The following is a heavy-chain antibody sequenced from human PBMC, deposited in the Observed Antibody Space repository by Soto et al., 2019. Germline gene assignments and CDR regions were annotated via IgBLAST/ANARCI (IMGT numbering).Heavy chain of an antibody. CDR1: GYTFISYG. V-gene: IGHV1-18*01. CDR2: ISAYNGNT. CDR3: ARGWFGEVVYYFDY. D-gene: IGHD3-10*01. Sequence: QVQLVQSGAEVKKPGASVKVSCKASGYTFISYGISWVRQAPGQGLEWMGWISAYNGNTNYAQKLRGRVTMTTDTSTNSAYMELRSLRSADTAVYSCARGWFGEVVYYFDYWGQGTLVTVSS. J-gene: IGHJ4*02.